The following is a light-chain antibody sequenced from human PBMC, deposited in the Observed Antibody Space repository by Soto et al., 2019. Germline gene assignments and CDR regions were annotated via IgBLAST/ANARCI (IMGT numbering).Light chain of an antibody. CDR1: SSDVGGYNY. J-gene: IGLJ2*01. V-gene: IGLV2-14*01. Sequence: QSVLTQPASVSGSPGQSITISCTGTSSDVGGYNYVSWYQQHPGKAPKLMIYEVSNRPSGGSNRFSGSKSGNTASLTISGLHAADEAAYYCSSYTSSSTLVVFGAGTKLTVL. CDR3: SSYTSSSTLVV. CDR2: EVS.